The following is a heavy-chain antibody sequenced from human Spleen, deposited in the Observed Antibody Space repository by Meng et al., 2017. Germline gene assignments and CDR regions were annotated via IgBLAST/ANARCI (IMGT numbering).Heavy chain of an antibody. V-gene: IGHV4-38-2*02. CDR2: IYHSGST. D-gene: IGHD3-16*02. CDR1: GYSISSGYY. Sequence: GSLRLSCTVSGYSISSGYYWGWIRQPPGKGLEWIGSIYHSGSTYYNPSLKSRVTISVDTSKNQFSLKLSSVTAADTAVYYCARSYDYVWGSYRYSYGNAFDIWGQGTMVTVSS. CDR3: ARSYDYVWGSYRYSYGNAFDI. J-gene: IGHJ3*02.